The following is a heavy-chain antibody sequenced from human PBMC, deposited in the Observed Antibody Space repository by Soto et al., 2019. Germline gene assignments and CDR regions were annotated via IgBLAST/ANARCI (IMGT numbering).Heavy chain of an antibody. CDR1: GGTFSSYA. Sequence: SVKVSCKASGGTFSSYAISWVRQAPGQGLEWMGGIIPIFGTANYAQKFQGRVTITADESTSTAYMELSSLRSEDTAVYYCATYYYDSSGYYDAFEIWGQGTMVTVSS. D-gene: IGHD3-22*01. CDR3: ATYYYDSSGYYDAFEI. J-gene: IGHJ3*02. CDR2: IIPIFGTA. V-gene: IGHV1-69*13.